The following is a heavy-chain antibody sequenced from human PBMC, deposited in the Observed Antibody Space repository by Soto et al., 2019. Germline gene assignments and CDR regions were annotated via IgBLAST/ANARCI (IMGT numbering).Heavy chain of an antibody. CDR3: AKYRVTTYIYYSDALDV. D-gene: IGHD2-21*02. Sequence: GSLRLSCAVSGITFSSYAMSWVRQAPGKGLEWVSAISGSAGSTYYADSVKGRFTISRDNSKNSLYLQMSSLRAEDTAIYYCAKYRVTTYIYYSDALDVWGRGTTVTGSS. V-gene: IGHV3-23*01. CDR1: GITFSSYA. J-gene: IGHJ6*02. CDR2: ISGSAGST.